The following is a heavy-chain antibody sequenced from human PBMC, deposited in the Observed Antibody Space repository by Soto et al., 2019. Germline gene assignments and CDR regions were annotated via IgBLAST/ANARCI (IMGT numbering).Heavy chain of an antibody. V-gene: IGHV1-69*06. CDR2: IIPMSGRP. CDR3: TRRGRQSANWFDP. J-gene: IGHJ5*02. Sequence: GASVKVSCKASGGTFNSFSIDWVRQAPGQGLEWMGGIIPMSGRPNYAQKFQGRVTFSAVKSTNTVYMEVSSLTYEDTAVYYCTRRGRQSANWFDPWGQGTLVTVSS. CDR1: GGTFNSFS.